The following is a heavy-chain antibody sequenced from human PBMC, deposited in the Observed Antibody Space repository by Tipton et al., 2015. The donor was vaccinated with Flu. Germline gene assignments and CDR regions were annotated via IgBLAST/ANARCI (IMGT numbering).Heavy chain of an antibody. J-gene: IGHJ4*02. D-gene: IGHD2-2*01. V-gene: IGHV4-59*12. Sequence: LRLSCTVSGGSIGSFYWNWIRQPPGKGLEWIGYIYNNKYTKYNPSLKSRVTISVDTSKKQFSLQLRSVTAADTAVYYCARDPSLGMPDYFDYWGQGTLVTAS. CDR1: GGSIGSFY. CDR2: IYNNKYT. CDR3: ARDPSLGMPDYFDY.